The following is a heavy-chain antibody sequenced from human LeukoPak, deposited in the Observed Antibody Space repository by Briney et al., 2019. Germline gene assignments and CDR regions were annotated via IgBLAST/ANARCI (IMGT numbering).Heavy chain of an antibody. CDR1: GGSFSGYY. V-gene: IGHV4-59*10. Sequence: SETLSLTCAVYGGSFSGYYWSWIRQPPGKGLEWIGRIYTSGSTNYNPSLKSRVTMSVDTSKNQFSLKLSSVTAADTAVYYCARGSGYDNYYYYYMDVWGKGTTVTISS. CDR2: IYTSGST. D-gene: IGHD5-12*01. J-gene: IGHJ6*03. CDR3: ARGSGYDNYYYYYMDV.